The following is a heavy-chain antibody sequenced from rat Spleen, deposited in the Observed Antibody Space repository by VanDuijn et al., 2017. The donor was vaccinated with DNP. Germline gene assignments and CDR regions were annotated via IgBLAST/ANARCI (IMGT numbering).Heavy chain of an antibody. CDR3: AIRNYDYNYFDY. J-gene: IGHJ2*01. CDR2: IIYDGSDT. V-gene: IGHV5-17*01. CDR1: GFTFSDYA. D-gene: IGHD1-11*01. Sequence: EVQLVESGGGLVQPGNSLKLSCAASGFTFSDYAMAWVRQSPRKGLEWVATIIYDGSDTYYRDSMKGRFTISRENAKSTLYLQMDSLRSEDTATYYCAIRNYDYNYFDYWGQGVMVTVSS.